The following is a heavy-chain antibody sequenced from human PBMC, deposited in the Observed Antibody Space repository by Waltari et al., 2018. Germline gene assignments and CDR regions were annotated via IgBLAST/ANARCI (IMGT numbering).Heavy chain of an antibody. J-gene: IGHJ4*02. D-gene: IGHD3-10*01. V-gene: IGHV3-9*01. CDR3: ARSSGSGTYTSIDY. CDR2: ISWNSGSI. CDR1: GFPFDNYA. Sequence: EVQLVESGGGLVQPGKSLRLSWATSGFPFDNYAMNWVRQPPGKGLEWVSDISWNSGSIGYADYVKGRFTISRDNAKNSLYLQMNSVRAEDTAFYYCARSSGSGTYTSIDYWGQGTLVTVSS.